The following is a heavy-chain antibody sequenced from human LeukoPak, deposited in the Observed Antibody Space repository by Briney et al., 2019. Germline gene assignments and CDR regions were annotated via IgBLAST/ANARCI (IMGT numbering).Heavy chain of an antibody. Sequence: RASVTVSCKASGGTFSSYAISWVRQAPGQGLEWMGGIIPIFGTANYAQKFQGRVTITADESTSTAYMELSSLRSEDTAVYYCARAETPNYYYYGMDVWGQGTTVTVSS. CDR3: ARAETPNYYYYGMDV. CDR2: IIPIFGTA. CDR1: GGTFSSYA. J-gene: IGHJ6*02. V-gene: IGHV1-69*13.